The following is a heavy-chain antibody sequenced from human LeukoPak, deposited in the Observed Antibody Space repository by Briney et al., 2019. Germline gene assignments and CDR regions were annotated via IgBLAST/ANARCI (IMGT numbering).Heavy chain of an antibody. D-gene: IGHD3-10*01. CDR3: ARDPWLLPMVRGVPGY. CDR2: ISASNGNT. V-gene: IGHV1-18*01. J-gene: IGHJ4*02. CDR1: GYSFTDYA. Sequence: GTSVKVSCKTSGYSFTDYAITWVRQVRGQGLQWVGWISASNGNTDYAQSFQGRATMTTDTSTSTAYLELRSLRSDDTAVYYCARDPWLLPMVRGVPGYWGQGTLVTVSS.